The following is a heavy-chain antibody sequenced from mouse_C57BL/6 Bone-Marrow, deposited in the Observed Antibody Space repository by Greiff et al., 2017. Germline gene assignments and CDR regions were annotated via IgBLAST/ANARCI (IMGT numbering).Heavy chain of an antibody. D-gene: IGHD2-1*01. V-gene: IGHV2-5*01. CDR2: IWRGGST. CDR1: GFSLTSYG. Sequence: VQLQQSGPGLVQPSQSLSITCTVSGFSLTSYGVHWVRQSPGKGLEWLGVIWRGGSTDYNAAFMSRLSITKDNSKSQVFFKMNSLQADDTAIYYCANIYYGNYYAMDYWGQGTSVTVSS. J-gene: IGHJ4*01. CDR3: ANIYYGNYYAMDY.